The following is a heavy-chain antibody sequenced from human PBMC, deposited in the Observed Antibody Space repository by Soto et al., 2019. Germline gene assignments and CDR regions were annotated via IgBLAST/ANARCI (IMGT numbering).Heavy chain of an antibody. D-gene: IGHD5-18*01. CDR1: GGSISSYY. V-gene: IGHV4-4*07. CDR3: ARGGSYGSAGWFYP. J-gene: IGHJ5*02. Sequence: PSETLSLTCTVSGGSISSYYWSWIRQPAGKGLEWIGRIYTSGSTNYNPSLRSRVTMSVDTSKNQFSLKLSSVTAADTAVYYCARGGSYGSAGWFYPWGQGTLVTVSS. CDR2: IYTSGST.